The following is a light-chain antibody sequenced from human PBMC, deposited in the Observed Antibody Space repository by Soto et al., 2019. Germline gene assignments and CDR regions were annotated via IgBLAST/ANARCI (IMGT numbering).Light chain of an antibody. V-gene: IGKV1-8*01. CDR1: QGISSY. CDR3: QQYYSYLWT. J-gene: IGKJ1*01. CDR2: AAS. Sequence: AIRMTQSPSSLSASTGDRVTITCRASQGISSYLAWYQQKPGKAPKLLIYAASTLQSGVPSRFSGSGFGTDFTLTISCLQSEDFATYYCQQYYSYLWTFGQGTKVDIK.